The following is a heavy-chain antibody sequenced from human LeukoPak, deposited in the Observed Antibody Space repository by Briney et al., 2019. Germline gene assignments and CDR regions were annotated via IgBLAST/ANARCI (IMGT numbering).Heavy chain of an antibody. CDR3: ARESRWSSSWYDLGPRWFDP. Sequence: SETLSVTCAVYGGSFCGYYWSWIRQPPGKGLEWNGEINHSGSNNYNQSLKSRVTISVDTSKNQFLLTLSAGTAADTAGYYCARESRWSSSWYDLGPRWFDPWVQGTLVTVSS. D-gene: IGHD6-13*01. CDR1: GGSFCGYY. V-gene: IGHV4-34*01. J-gene: IGHJ5*02. CDR2: INHSGSN.